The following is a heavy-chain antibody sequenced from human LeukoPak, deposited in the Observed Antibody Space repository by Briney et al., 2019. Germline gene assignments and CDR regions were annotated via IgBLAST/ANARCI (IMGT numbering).Heavy chain of an antibody. CDR1: GYSISSGYY. V-gene: IGHV4-38-2*01. CDR3: ARQAIAATGNWFDP. J-gene: IGHJ5*02. Sequence: SETLSLTCAVSGYSISSGYYWGWIRQPPGKGLEWIGSIYHSGSTYYNPSLKSRVTISVDTSKKQFSLKVSSVTAADTAVYYCARQAIAATGNWFDPWGQGTLVTVSS. D-gene: IGHD2-15*01. CDR2: IYHSGST.